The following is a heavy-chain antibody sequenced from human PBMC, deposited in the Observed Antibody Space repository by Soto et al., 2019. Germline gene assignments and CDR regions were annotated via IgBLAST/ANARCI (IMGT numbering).Heavy chain of an antibody. D-gene: IGHD3-16*02. V-gene: IGHV3-21*01. CDR2: ISSSSSYI. CDR3: ARVRLDSVITFGGVIVNDAFDI. CDR1: GFTFSSYS. Sequence: LRLSCAASGFTFSSYSMNWVRQAPGKGLEWVSSISSSSSYIYYADSVKGRFTISRDNAKNSLYLQMNSLRAEDTAVYYCARVRLDSVITFGGVIVNDAFDIWGQGTMVTVSS. J-gene: IGHJ3*02.